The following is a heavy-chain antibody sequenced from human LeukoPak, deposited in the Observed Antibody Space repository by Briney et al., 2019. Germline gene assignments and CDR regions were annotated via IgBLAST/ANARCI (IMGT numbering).Heavy chain of an antibody. J-gene: IGHJ4*02. D-gene: IGHD4-17*01. CDR3: ARGRGYGDYGDY. CDR1: GGSISSSSYY. V-gene: IGHV4-39*07. CDR2: IYYSGST. Sequence: SETLSLTCTVSGGSISSSSYYWGWIRQPPGKGLEWIGSIYYSGSTYYNPSLNSRVTISVDTSKNQFSLKLSSVTAADTAVYYCARGRGYGDYGDYWGQGTLVTVSS.